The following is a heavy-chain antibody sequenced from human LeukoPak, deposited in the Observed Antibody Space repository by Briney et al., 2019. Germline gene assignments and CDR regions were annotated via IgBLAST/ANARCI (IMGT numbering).Heavy chain of an antibody. D-gene: IGHD6-19*01. Sequence: SETLSLTCTVSGGSISSYYWSWIRQPPGKGLEWIGYIYYSGSTNYNPSLKSRVTISVDTSKNQFSLKLSSVTAADTAVYYCARDSSGWYSTRYYYYGMDVWGRGTTVTVSS. J-gene: IGHJ6*02. V-gene: IGHV4-59*01. CDR3: ARDSSGWYSTRYYYYGMDV. CDR2: IYYSGST. CDR1: GGSISSYY.